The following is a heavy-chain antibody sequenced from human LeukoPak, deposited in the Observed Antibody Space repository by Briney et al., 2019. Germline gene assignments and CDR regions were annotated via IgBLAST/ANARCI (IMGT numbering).Heavy chain of an antibody. CDR3: ARGLEWLLDY. CDR2: INPSGRSA. CDR1: GFTFSTYY. J-gene: IGHJ4*02. V-gene: IGHV1-46*01. Sequence: GDSVKVSFKASGFTFSTYYMHWVRQAPGQGPEWMGIINPSGRSANYAQKFQGRVSMTRDTSTSTVYMELSSLRSEDTALYYCARGLEWLLDYWGQGTLVTVSS. D-gene: IGHD3-3*01.